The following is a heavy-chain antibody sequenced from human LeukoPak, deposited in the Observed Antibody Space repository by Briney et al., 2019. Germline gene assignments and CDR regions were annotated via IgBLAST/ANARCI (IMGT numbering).Heavy chain of an antibody. V-gene: IGHV3-11*06. CDR2: ISGSSRIYT. J-gene: IGHJ4*02. D-gene: IGHD1-26*01. CDR1: GFTFSDYY. Sequence: GGSLRLSCAASGFTFSDYYMSWIRQAPGKGLEWVSYISGSSRIYTNYADSVKGRFTISRDNAKNSLYLQMNSLRAEDTAVYYCARVGNSGSYFSPFDYWGQGTLVTVSS. CDR3: ARVGNSGSYFSPFDY.